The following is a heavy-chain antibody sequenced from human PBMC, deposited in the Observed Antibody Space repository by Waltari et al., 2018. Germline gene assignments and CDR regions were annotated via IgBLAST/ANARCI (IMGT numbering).Heavy chain of an antibody. CDR3: ARCGGLEQQLGAFDI. D-gene: IGHD6-13*01. J-gene: IGHJ3*02. CDR2: IYYSGST. Sequence: QLQLQESGPGLVKPSETLSLTCTVSGGSISSSSYYWGWIRQPPGKGLEWIGSIYYSGSTYYNPSLKSRVTISVDTSKNQFSLKLSSVTAADTAVYYCARCGGLEQQLGAFDIWGQGTMVTVSS. CDR1: GGSISSSSYY. V-gene: IGHV4-39*07.